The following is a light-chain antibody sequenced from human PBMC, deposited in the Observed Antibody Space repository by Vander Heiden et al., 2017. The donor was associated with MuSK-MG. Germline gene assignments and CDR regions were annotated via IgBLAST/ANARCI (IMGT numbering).Light chain of an antibody. CDR3: AAWDDSRDGLV. CDR1: SANIGSNF. Sequence: QSVLTQPPSASGTPGQRITISCSGGSANIGSNFVFCHQHPPGTAPMLLFHINNQRHSGVPDRFFGSTSGTSASLTISGLQAEDGGDYYCAAWDDSRDGLVFGGGTKLTVL. V-gene: IGLV1-47*02. CDR2: INN. J-gene: IGLJ2*01.